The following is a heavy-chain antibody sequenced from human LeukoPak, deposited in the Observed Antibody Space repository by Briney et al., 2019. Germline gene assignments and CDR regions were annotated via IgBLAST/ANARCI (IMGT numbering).Heavy chain of an antibody. J-gene: IGHJ5*02. Sequence: GGSLRLSCAASGFTVSSNYKSWVRQAPGKGLEWVSVIYSGGNTYYGDSVKGRFTISRDNSKSTLYLQMNSLRAEDTAVYYCARDQCSGGSCYDWFDPWGQGTLVTVSS. CDR3: ARDQCSGGSCYDWFDP. CDR2: IYSGGNT. D-gene: IGHD2-15*01. CDR1: GFTVSSNY. V-gene: IGHV3-53*01.